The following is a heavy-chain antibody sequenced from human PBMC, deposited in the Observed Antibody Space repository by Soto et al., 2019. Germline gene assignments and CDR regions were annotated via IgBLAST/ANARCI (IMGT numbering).Heavy chain of an antibody. CDR3: AKELVFSVAAAGSVGWLDP. V-gene: IGHV3-23*01. CDR2: ISGSGGST. D-gene: IGHD6-13*01. Sequence: GGSLRLSCAASGFTFSSYAMSWVRQAPGKGLEWVSAISGSGGSTYYADSVKGRFTISRDNSKNTLYLQMNSLRAEDTAVYYCAKELVFSVAAAGSVGWLDPWGQGTLVTVSS. CDR1: GFTFSSYA. J-gene: IGHJ5*02.